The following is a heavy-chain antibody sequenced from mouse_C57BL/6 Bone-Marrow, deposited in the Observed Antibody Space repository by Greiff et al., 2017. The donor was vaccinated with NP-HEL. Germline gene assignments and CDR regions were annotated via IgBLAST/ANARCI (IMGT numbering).Heavy chain of an antibody. V-gene: IGHV1-69*01. CDR3: ARRSKGGFAY. J-gene: IGHJ3*01. Sequence: QVQLQQPGAELVMPGASVKLSCKASGYTFTSYWMHWVKQRPGQGLEWIGEIDPSDSYTNYNQKFKGKSTLTVDKSSSTAYMQLSSLTSEDSAVYYCARRSKGGFAYWGQGTLVTVSA. D-gene: IGHD1-3*01. CDR1: GYTFTSYW. CDR2: IDPSDSYT.